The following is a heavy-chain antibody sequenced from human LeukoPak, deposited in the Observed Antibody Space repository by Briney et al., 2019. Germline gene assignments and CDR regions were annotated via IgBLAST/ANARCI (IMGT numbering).Heavy chain of an antibody. D-gene: IGHD4-17*01. Sequence: PSETLSLTCTVSGGSISSNYWSWIRQPPGKGLEWIGYIHYRGSTNYNPSLKSRVTISVDTSKNQFSLKLTSVTAADTSAYYCAREGGPGGDYGSIDSWGQGTLVTVSS. J-gene: IGHJ4*02. CDR2: IHYRGST. CDR1: GGSISSNY. CDR3: AREGGPGGDYGSIDS. V-gene: IGHV4-59*12.